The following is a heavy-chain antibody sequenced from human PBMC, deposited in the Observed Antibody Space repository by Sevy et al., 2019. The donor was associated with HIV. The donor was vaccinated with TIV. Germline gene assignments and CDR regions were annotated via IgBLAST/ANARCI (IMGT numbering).Heavy chain of an antibody. CDR2: IYYSGSS. J-gene: IGHJ4*02. Sequence: SETLSLTCNVSCDSISSYFWSWFRQPPGKGLEWIGYIYYSGSSEYNPSLRSRVTISIETSKKYLSMKLTSVTAADTAVYYCARDSAVVPRALVYWGQGTLVTVSS. D-gene: IGHD2-15*01. CDR1: CDSISSYF. V-gene: IGHV4-59*01. CDR3: ARDSAVVPRALVY.